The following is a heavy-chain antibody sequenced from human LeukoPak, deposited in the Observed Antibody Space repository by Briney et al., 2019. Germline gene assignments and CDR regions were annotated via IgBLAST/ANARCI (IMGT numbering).Heavy chain of an antibody. CDR3: ASLAAYYYDSSTPADAFDI. V-gene: IGHV1-18*01. D-gene: IGHD3-22*01. CDR2: ISPYNGNT. J-gene: IGHJ3*02. Sequence: ASVKLSCKASGYTFTSYGISWVRQAPGQGLEWMGWISPYNGNTNYAQKLQGRVTMTTDTSTSTAYMELRSLRSDDTAVYYCASLAAYYYDSSTPADAFDIWGQGTMVTVSS. CDR1: GYTFTSYG.